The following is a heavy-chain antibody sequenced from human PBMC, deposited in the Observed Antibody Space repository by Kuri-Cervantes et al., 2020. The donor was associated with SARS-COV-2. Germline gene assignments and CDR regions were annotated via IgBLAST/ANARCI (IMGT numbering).Heavy chain of an antibody. J-gene: IGHJ6*02. CDR2: IYYNGNT. D-gene: IGHD3-3*01. V-gene: IGHV4-31*03. Sequence: LRLSCTVSGVAISSGGYYWGWIRQHPEKGREWFGYIYYNGNTYYNSSLESRLTITLDTSENQYSLKLTSVTAAETAVYYCMRDTPPLEWLYTGMDVWGQGTTVTVSS. CDR3: MRDTPPLEWLYTGMDV. CDR1: GVAISSGGYY.